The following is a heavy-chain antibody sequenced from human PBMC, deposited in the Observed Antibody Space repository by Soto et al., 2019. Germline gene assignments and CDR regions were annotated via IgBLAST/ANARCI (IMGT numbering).Heavy chain of an antibody. Sequence: PGGSLRLSCTASGLTFGDYAMSWFRQAPGKGLEWVGFIRSKAYGGTTEYAASVKGRFTISRDDSKSIAYLQMNSLKTEDTAVYYCTRDLYIAAAGYYYYYGMDVWGQGTTVTVSS. V-gene: IGHV3-49*03. CDR2: IRSKAYGGTT. CDR1: GLTFGDYA. J-gene: IGHJ6*02. D-gene: IGHD6-13*01. CDR3: TRDLYIAAAGYYYYYGMDV.